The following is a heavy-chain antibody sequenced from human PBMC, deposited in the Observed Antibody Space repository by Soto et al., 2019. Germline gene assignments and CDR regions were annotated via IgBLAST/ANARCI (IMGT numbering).Heavy chain of an antibody. D-gene: IGHD3-22*01. CDR1: GYTFTSYA. Sequence: ASVKVSCKASGYTFTSYAMHWVRQAPGQRLEWMGWINAGNGNTKYSQKFQGRVTITRDTSASTAYMELSSLRSEDTAVYYCARGSGYYYLDDYWGQGSLVTGSS. CDR2: INAGNGNT. J-gene: IGHJ4*02. V-gene: IGHV1-3*01. CDR3: ARGSGYYYLDDY.